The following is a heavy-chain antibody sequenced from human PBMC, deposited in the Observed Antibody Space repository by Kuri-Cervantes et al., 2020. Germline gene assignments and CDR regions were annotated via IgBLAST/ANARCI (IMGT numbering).Heavy chain of an antibody. CDR3: AKDLSGSYDAFDI. J-gene: IGHJ3*02. Sequence: GESLKISCAASGFTFSSYGMHWVRPAPGKGLEWVAVIWYDGSKKYYADSVKGRFTISRDNSKNTLYLQMNSLRAEDTAVYYCAKDLSGSYDAFDIWGQGTMVTVSS. CDR2: IWYDGSKK. D-gene: IGHD3-22*01. V-gene: IGHV3-30*02. CDR1: GFTFSSYG.